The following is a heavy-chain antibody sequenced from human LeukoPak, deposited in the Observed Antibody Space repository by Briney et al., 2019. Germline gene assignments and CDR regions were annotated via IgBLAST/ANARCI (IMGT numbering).Heavy chain of an antibody. Sequence: GASVKVSCKASGYTFTSYGISWVRQAPGQGLEWMGWISAYNGNTNYAQKLQGRVTMTTDTSTSTAYMELRSLRSDDTAVYYCARDQWGYYYDSGGYYSVDAFDIWGQGTMVTVSS. CDR3: ARDQWGYYYDSGGYYSVDAFDI. CDR1: GYTFTSYG. CDR2: ISAYNGNT. V-gene: IGHV1-18*01. J-gene: IGHJ3*02. D-gene: IGHD3-22*01.